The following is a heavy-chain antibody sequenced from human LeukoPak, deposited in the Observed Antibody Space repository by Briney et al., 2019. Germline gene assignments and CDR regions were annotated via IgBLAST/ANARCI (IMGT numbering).Heavy chain of an antibody. CDR3: AIYSDTYYFDL. J-gene: IGHJ4*02. Sequence: GESLKIFSWGSGNRLTSSWIGWGRQMPGKGLEWMGIIYPSDSDTRYSPSFQGQVTIAANQSISTASLQCSSVQGSGTAMYYCAIYSDTYYFDLWGQGTLVTVSS. V-gene: IGHV5-51*01. CDR1: GNRLTSSW. CDR2: IYPSDSDT. D-gene: IGHD1-26*01.